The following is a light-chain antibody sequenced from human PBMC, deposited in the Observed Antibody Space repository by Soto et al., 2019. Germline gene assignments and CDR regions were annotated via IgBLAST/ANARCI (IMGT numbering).Light chain of an antibody. CDR3: SPFAGNNNLV. Sequence: QSALTQPPSASGSPGQSVTISCTGTSSDVGGYNYVSWYQQHPGKAPKLMISEVSKRPSGVPDRFSGSKSGNTASLTVSGLQAEYEAHYYCSPFAGNNNLVFGGGTKLTVL. V-gene: IGLV2-8*01. J-gene: IGLJ2*01. CDR1: SSDVGGYNY. CDR2: EVS.